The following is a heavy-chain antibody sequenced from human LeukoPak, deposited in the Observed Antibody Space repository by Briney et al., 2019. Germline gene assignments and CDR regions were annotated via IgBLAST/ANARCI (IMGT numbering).Heavy chain of an antibody. Sequence: GGSLRLSCAASGFTFSSYAMHWVRQAPGKGLEWVAVISYDGSNKYYADSVKGRFTISRDNSKNTLYLQMNSLRAEDTAVYYCAKPGYCSGDSCSPEFDYWGQGTLVTVSS. CDR1: GFTFSSYA. D-gene: IGHD2-15*01. CDR2: ISYDGSNK. J-gene: IGHJ4*02. CDR3: AKPGYCSGDSCSPEFDY. V-gene: IGHV3-30-3*02.